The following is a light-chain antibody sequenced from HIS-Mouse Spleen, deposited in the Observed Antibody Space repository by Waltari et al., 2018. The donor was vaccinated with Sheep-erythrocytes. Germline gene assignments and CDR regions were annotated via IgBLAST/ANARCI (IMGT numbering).Light chain of an antibody. J-gene: IGKJ2*01. V-gene: IGKV3-15*01. CDR3: QQYNNWPPPYT. Sequence: EIVMTQSPATLSVSPGERATLSCRASQSVSSNLAWYQQKPGQAPRLLIYGASTRATGIPARFSGSGSGTEFTLTISSIQSEDFAVHYCQQYNNWPPPYTFGQGTKLEIK. CDR1: QSVSSN. CDR2: GAS.